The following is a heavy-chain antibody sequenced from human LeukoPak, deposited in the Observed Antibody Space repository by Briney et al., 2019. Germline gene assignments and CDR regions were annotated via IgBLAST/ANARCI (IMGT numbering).Heavy chain of an antibody. CDR2: IYYSGST. Sequence: SETLSLTCTVSGGSISSYYWSWIRQPPGKGLEWIGYIYYSGSTNYNPSLKSRVTISVDTSKNQFSLKLSSVTAADTAVYYCARESEWLPRGWFDPWGQGTLVTVSS. J-gene: IGHJ5*02. V-gene: IGHV4-59*01. CDR1: GGSISSYY. D-gene: IGHD6-19*01. CDR3: ARESEWLPRGWFDP.